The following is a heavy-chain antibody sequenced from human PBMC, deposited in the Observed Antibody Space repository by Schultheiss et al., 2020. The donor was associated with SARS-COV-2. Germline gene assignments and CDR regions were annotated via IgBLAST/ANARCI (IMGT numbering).Heavy chain of an antibody. V-gene: IGHV3-30*07. CDR1: GFTFSSYA. J-gene: IGHJ4*02. CDR3: ARARGKSSWYYFDY. D-gene: IGHD6-13*01. CDR2: ISYDGSNK. Sequence: GESLKISCAASGFTFSSYAMHWVRQAPGKGLEWVAVISYDGSNKYYADSVKGRFTISRDNAKNSLYLQMNSLRVEDTAVYYCARARGKSSWYYFDYWGQGTLVTVSS.